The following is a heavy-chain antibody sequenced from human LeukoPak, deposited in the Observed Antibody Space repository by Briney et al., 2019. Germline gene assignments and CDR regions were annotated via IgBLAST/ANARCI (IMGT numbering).Heavy chain of an antibody. J-gene: IGHJ4*02. CDR1: GGSISSSSYY. V-gene: IGHV4-39*07. CDR3: ARATVTTEGDYFDY. D-gene: IGHD4-11*01. CDR2: IYYSGST. Sequence: SETLSLTCTVSGGSISSSSYYWGWIRQPPGKGLEWNGSIYYSGSTYYNPSLKSRVTISVDTSKNQFSLNLSTVTAADTAVFDCARATVTTEGDYFDYWGQGTLVTVSS.